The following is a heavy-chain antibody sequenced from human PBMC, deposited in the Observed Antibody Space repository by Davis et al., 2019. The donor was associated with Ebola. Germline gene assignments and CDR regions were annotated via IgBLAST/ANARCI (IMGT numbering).Heavy chain of an antibody. CDR1: GFTVSSNY. CDR2: IYSGGST. J-gene: IGHJ4*02. CDR3: ARTHYYDSSGYSSDY. V-gene: IGHV3-66*01. D-gene: IGHD3-22*01. Sequence: GESLKISCAASGFTVSSNYMSWVRQAPGKGLEWVSVIYSGGSTYYADSVKGRFTISRDNAKNSLYLQMNSLRAEDTAVYYCARTHYYDSSGYSSDYWGQGTLVTVSS.